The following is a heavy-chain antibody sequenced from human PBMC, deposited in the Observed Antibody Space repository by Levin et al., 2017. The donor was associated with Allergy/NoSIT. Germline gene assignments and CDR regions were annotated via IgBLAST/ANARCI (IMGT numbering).Heavy chain of an antibody. V-gene: IGHV1-69*13. CDR3: ARGGARGAMDYVYYFDY. J-gene: IGHJ4*02. CDR1: GGTFSSYA. Sequence: ASVKVSCKASGGTFSSYAISWVRQAPGQGLEWMGGIIPIFGTANYAQNFQGRVTITSDESTSTAYMELSSRRSEDTAVYYWARGGARGAMDYVYYFDYWGQGTLVTVSS. D-gene: IGHD4-17*01. CDR2: IIPIFGTA.